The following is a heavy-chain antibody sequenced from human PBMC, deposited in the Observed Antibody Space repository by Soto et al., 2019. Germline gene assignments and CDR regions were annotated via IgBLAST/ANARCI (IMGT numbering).Heavy chain of an antibody. D-gene: IGHD4-17*01. CDR1: GGSFCNNN. V-gene: IGHV4-4*07. CDR3: ARDATTKAFDI. CDR2: VYVTGST. J-gene: IGHJ3*02. Sequence: PSVTPYISCTVSGGSFCNNNWGWIRQPAGKGLEWIGRVYVTGSTNYNPSLKSRVTMSVDTSKNQFSLKLSSVTAADMAVYYCARDATTKAFDIWGQGTMVTVSS.